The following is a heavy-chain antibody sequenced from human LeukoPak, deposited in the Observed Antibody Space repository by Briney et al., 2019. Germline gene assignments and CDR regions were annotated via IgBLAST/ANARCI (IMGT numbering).Heavy chain of an antibody. CDR3: TTANAVPLPGY. V-gene: IGHV3-15*01. Sequence: SGGSLRLSCAASKFTFTNAWMSWVRQAPGKGLEWVGRIKSKTDGETTDYAAPVKGRFTISRDDSKRTLYLQMNSLKTEDTAVYYCTTANAVPLPGYWGQGTLVIVSS. J-gene: IGHJ4*02. CDR1: KFTFTNAW. D-gene: IGHD6-19*01. CDR2: IKSKTDGETT.